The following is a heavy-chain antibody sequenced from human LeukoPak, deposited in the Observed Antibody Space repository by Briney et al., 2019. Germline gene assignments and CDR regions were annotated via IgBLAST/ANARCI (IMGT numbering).Heavy chain of an antibody. CDR3: AGGATIFGVATGFDP. J-gene: IGHJ5*02. V-gene: IGHV3-9*01. D-gene: IGHD3-3*01. Sequence: GRSLRLSCAASGFTFDNYAMHWVRQAPGKGLEWVSGISWNSGSIGYADSVKGRFTISRDNAKNSLYLQMNSLRAEDTALYYCAGGATIFGVATGFDPWGQGTLVTVSS. CDR2: ISWNSGSI. CDR1: GFTFDNYA.